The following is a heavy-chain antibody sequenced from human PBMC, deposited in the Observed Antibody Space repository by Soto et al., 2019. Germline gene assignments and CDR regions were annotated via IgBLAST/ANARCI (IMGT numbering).Heavy chain of an antibody. CDR3: AIRTGQLPYYFDY. Sequence: QVTLVQSGAEVKQPGASVKVSCKASGYTFTSYGLSWMRQAPGQGLEWLGWITVYNGKTNYAQKLQGRVTMTTDTSTSTAYLELRSLRYDDTAVYYCAIRTGQLPYYFDYGGQGTLVTVSS. V-gene: IGHV1-18*01. CDR2: ITVYNGKT. D-gene: IGHD6-6*01. J-gene: IGHJ4*02. CDR1: GYTFTSYG.